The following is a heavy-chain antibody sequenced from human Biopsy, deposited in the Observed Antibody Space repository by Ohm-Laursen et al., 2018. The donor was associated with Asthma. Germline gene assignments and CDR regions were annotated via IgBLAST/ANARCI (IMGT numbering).Heavy chain of an antibody. CDR1: GYSLTDLS. CDR2: HDHEEGGT. CDR3: ASDFPKDYVRYNFQF. J-gene: IGHJ4*02. V-gene: IGHV1-24*01. Sequence: SVTVSCQISGYSLTDLSMHWVRQTPGQGLEWMGGHDHEEGGTVNARRFQGRVTMTEDTSTDTAYMELSSLSSDDTAVYYCASDFPKDYVRYNFQFWGQGTLVTVSS. D-gene: IGHD4-17*01.